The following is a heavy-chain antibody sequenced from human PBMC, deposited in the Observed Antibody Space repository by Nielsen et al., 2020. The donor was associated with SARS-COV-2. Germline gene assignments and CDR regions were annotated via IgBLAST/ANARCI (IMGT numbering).Heavy chain of an antibody. J-gene: IGHJ4*02. CDR1: GYTFTSYD. D-gene: IGHD3-3*01. CDR2: MNPNSGNT. CDR3: ARTSRDITIFGVVIRLGY. Sequence: ASVKVSCKASGYTFTSYDINWVRQATGQGLEWMGWMNPNSGNTNYAQKFQGRVTMTTDTSTTTAYMELRSLRSDDTAVYYCARTSRDITIFGVVIRLGYWGQGTLVTVSS. V-gene: IGHV1-8*01.